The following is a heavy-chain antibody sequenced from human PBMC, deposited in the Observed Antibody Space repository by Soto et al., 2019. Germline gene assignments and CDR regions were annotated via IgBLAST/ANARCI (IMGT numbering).Heavy chain of an antibody. CDR1: GDTFNFYT. D-gene: IGHD3-10*01. Sequence: QVQLVQSGAEVKKPGSPVGVSCTASGDTFNFYTISWVRQVPGQGPEWMGRIIPMLGMSNYAQKFQGRVTIMADKSTSTVYMNLSGLTSEDTAVYYCATNYGSGSTHFDYWGQGTLVTVSS. V-gene: IGHV1-69*02. CDR3: ATNYGSGSTHFDY. J-gene: IGHJ4*02. CDR2: IIPMLGMS.